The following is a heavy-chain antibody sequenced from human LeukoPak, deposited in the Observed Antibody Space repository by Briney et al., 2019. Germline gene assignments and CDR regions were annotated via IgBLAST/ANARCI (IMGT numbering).Heavy chain of an antibody. V-gene: IGHV4-38-2*02. CDR2: IYHSGST. CDR3: ARGPYSYDSSGAFDI. Sequence: SETLSLTCTVSGYSISSGYYWGWIRQPPGKGLEWIGSIYHSGSTYYNPSLKSRVTISVDTPKNQFSLKLSSVTAADTAVYFCARGPYSYDSSGAFDIWGQGTMVTVSS. J-gene: IGHJ3*02. CDR1: GYSISSGYY. D-gene: IGHD3-22*01.